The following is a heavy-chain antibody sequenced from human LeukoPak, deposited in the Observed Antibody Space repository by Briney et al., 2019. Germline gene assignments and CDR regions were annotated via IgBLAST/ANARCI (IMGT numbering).Heavy chain of an antibody. CDR1: GGSISSYY. V-gene: IGHV4-59*01. CDR2: IYYSGST. Sequence: SETLSLTCTVSGGSISSYYWSWTRQPPGKGLEWIGYIYYSGSTNCNPSLKSRVTISVDTSKNQFSLKLSSVTAADTAVYYCARGYYGSGSYSPWRKHDAFDIWGQGTMVTVSS. D-gene: IGHD3-10*01. CDR3: ARGYYGSGSYSPWRKHDAFDI. J-gene: IGHJ3*02.